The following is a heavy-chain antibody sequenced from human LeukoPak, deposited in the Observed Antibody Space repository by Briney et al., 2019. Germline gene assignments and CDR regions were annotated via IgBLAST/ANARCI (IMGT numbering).Heavy chain of an antibody. CDR2: IDPTDSYT. J-gene: IGHJ6*02. Sequence: GESLKISCKASGYTMTSYWITWVRQMPGKGLEWMGRIDPTDSYTDYSPSFQGHVTISADKSISTAYLQWSRLKASDTAMYYCASLSSGWGHYNGMDVWGQGTTVIVSS. CDR3: ASLSSGWGHYNGMDV. CDR1: GYTMTSYW. D-gene: IGHD3-22*01. V-gene: IGHV5-10-1*01.